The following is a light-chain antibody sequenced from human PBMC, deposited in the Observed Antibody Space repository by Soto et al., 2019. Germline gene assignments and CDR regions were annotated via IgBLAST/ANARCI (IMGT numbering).Light chain of an antibody. CDR3: QSYDSSLSVV. CDR2: ANN. CDR1: SSNIGAGYD. Sequence: QSVLTQPPSVSGAPGQRVTISCTGSSSNIGAGYDVHWYQQLPGTAPKLLIYANNNRPSGVPDRFSGSKSGTSASLAITGLQAEDEADYHCQSYDSSLSVVFGGGIKVTVL. J-gene: IGLJ2*01. V-gene: IGLV1-40*01.